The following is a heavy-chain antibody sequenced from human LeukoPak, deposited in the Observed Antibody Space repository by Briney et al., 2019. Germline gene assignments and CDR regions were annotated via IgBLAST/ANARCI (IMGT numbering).Heavy chain of an antibody. D-gene: IGHD3-10*01. CDR2: IYHSGST. J-gene: IGHJ5*02. Sequence: PSETLSLTCAVSGGSISSSNWWSWVRQPPGKGLEWIGEIYHSGSTNYNPSLKSRVTISVDKSKNQFSLKLSSVTAADTAVYYCARGITMVRGVIITHGINWFDPWGQGTLVTVSS. V-gene: IGHV4-4*02. CDR3: ARGITMVRGVIITHGINWFDP. CDR1: GGSISSSNW.